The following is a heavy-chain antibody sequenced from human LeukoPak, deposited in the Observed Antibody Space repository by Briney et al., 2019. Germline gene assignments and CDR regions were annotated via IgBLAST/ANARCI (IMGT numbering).Heavy chain of an antibody. V-gene: IGHV1-69*13. Sequence: ASVTVSCTASGGTFSSYANSWVRQAPGQGLEWMGGIIPIFGTANYAQKFQGRVTITADESTSTAYMELSSLRSEDTAVYYCARGDSSGYYYFDYWGQGTLVTVSS. CDR2: IIPIFGTA. J-gene: IGHJ4*02. CDR3: ARGDSSGYYYFDY. CDR1: GGTFSSYA. D-gene: IGHD3-22*01.